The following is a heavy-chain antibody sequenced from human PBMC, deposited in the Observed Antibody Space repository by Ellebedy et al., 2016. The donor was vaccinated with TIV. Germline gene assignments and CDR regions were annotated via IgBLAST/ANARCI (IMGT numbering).Heavy chain of an antibody. CDR3: AKDGKRMDV. J-gene: IGHJ6*02. Sequence: GESLKISCAASGFTFSNFGMHWVRQAPGKGLEWVAFIRYDGSNKYYANSVKGRFTISRDNSKNTLYLQMNSLSADDTAMYYWAKDGKRMDVWGQGTTVTVSS. V-gene: IGHV3-30*02. CDR2: IRYDGSNK. CDR1: GFTFSNFG.